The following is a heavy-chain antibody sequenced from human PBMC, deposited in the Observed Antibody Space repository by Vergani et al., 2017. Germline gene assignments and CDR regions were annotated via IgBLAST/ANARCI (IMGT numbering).Heavy chain of an antibody. CDR1: GGSISSYY. Sequence: QVQLQESGPGLVKPSETLSLTCTVSGGSISSYYWSWIRQPPGKGLEWIGYIYYSGSTNYNPSLKSRVTISVDTSKNQSSLKLSSVTAADTAVYYCARDHVGSGSYYTHSAYYGMDVWGQGTTVTVSS. D-gene: IGHD3-10*01. CDR3: ARDHVGSGSYYTHSAYYGMDV. CDR2: IYYSGST. J-gene: IGHJ6*02. V-gene: IGHV4-59*12.